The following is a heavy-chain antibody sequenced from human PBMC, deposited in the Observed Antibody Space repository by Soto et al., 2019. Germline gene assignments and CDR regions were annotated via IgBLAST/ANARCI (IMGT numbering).Heavy chain of an antibody. Sequence: SETLSLTCGVSGGTIRSPDWWTWVRQPPGKGLEWIGEIFQSGSTNYTPSLESRVTISVDKSKNQFSLTLTSVTAADTAVYFCARGRGRYSSGWSWFDPWGEGILVTVSS. J-gene: IGHJ5*02. D-gene: IGHD6-19*01. CDR3: ARGRGRYSSGWSWFDP. CDR1: GGTIRSPDW. CDR2: IFQSGST. V-gene: IGHV4-4*02.